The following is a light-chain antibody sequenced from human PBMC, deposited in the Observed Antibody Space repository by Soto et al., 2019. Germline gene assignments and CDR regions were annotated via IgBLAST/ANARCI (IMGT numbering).Light chain of an antibody. CDR3: SSYATSKVVV. CDR1: SSDVGAYNY. Sequence: QSALTQPASVSGSPGQSITISCTGTSSDVGAYNYVSWYQEHPGKVPKLMIYDVSNRPSGVSSRFSGSKSGNTASLTISGLQAEDEADYYCSSYATSKVVVFGGGTQLTVL. J-gene: IGLJ2*01. V-gene: IGLV2-14*01. CDR2: DVS.